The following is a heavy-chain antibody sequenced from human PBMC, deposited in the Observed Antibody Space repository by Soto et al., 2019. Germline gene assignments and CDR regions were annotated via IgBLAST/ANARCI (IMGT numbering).Heavy chain of an antibody. CDR2: IYHSGST. Sequence: QLQLRESGSGLVKPSQTLSLTCAVSGGSISSGGYSWSWIRQPPGKGLEWIGYIYHSGSTYYNPSLKSRVTISVDRSNNQFSLKLSSVTAADTAVYYCARVPDRWGQGTLVTVSS. V-gene: IGHV4-30-2*01. D-gene: IGHD2-2*01. CDR1: GGSISSGGYS. J-gene: IGHJ5*02. CDR3: ARVPDR.